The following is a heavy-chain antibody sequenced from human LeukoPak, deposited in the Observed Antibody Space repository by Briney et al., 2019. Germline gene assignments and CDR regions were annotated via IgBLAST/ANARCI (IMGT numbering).Heavy chain of an antibody. V-gene: IGHV4-61*02. Sequence: SQTLSLTRTVSGGSITSGGYYWTWIRQPAGKGLEWLGRIHTSGSANYIPSLKSRVAISLDTSKNQFSLKLSSVTAADTAVYYCVRGRYYYDTSGYVVWLDPWGQGTLVTVYS. J-gene: IGHJ5*02. CDR3: VRGRYYYDTSGYVVWLDP. D-gene: IGHD3-22*01. CDR2: IHTSGSA. CDR1: GGSITSGGYY.